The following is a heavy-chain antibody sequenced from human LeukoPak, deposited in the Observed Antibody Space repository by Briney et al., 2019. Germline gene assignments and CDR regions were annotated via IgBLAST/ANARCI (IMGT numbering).Heavy chain of an antibody. D-gene: IGHD3-10*01. Sequence: GGSLRLSCAASGFTFDDYAMHWVRQAPGKGLEWVSGISNSGESTYYADSVKGRFTISRDNSKNTLFLQMNSLRAEDTAVYYCAKGAMVRGVLDYWGQGTLVTVSS. CDR2: ISNSGEST. V-gene: IGHV3-23*01. CDR1: GFTFDDYA. J-gene: IGHJ4*02. CDR3: AKGAMVRGVLDY.